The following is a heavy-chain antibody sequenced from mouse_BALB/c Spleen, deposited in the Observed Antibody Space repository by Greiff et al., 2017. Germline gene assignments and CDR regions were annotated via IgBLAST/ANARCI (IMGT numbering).Heavy chain of an antibody. J-gene: IGHJ4*01. D-gene: IGHD2-14*01. V-gene: IGHV5-6-3*01. CDR3: ARARYDEAMDY. CDR2: INSNGGST. Sequence: EVHLVESGGGLVQPGGSLKLSCAASGFTFSSYGMSWVRQTPDKRLELVATINSNGGSTYYPDSVKGRFTISRDNAKNTLYLQMSSLKSEDTAMYYCARARYDEAMDYWGQGTSVTVSS. CDR1: GFTFSSYG.